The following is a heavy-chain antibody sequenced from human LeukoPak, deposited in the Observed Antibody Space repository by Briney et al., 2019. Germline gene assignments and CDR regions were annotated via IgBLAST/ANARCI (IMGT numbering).Heavy chain of an antibody. V-gene: IGHV3-30-3*01. D-gene: IGHD3-22*01. CDR2: TSFNGNHT. J-gene: IGHJ4*02. CDR1: GFTFSRYA. CDR3: ARDVTPQWYYYDSSGYYLDY. Sequence: PGRSLRLSCVASGFTFSRYAVHWVRQAPGKGLEWVAVTSFNGNHTYYADSVRGRFTISRDNSKNTLYLHMNNLRPEDTAVYYCARDVTPQWYYYDSSGYYLDYWGQGTLVTVSS.